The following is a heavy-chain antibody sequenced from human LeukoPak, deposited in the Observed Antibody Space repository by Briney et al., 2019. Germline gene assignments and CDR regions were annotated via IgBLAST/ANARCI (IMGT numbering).Heavy chain of an antibody. V-gene: IGHV4-39*07. Sequence: PSETLSLTCTVSGGSINSSSYSWGWIRQPPGKGLEWIGTIYYSGSTYYNPSLKSRVTISVDTSKNQFSLKLSSVTAADTAVYYCARDKTGSGWYDYWGQGTLVTVSS. CDR2: IYYSGST. J-gene: IGHJ4*02. CDR3: ARDKTGSGWYDY. D-gene: IGHD6-19*01. CDR1: GGSINSSSYS.